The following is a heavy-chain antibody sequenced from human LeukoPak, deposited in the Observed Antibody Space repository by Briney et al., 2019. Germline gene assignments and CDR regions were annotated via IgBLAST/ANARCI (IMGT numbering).Heavy chain of an antibody. V-gene: IGHV1-69*13. CDR2: IIPIFGTA. CDR1: GGTFSSYA. CDR3: ARDSGDGYSNAPIDY. D-gene: IGHD5-24*01. J-gene: IGHJ4*02. Sequence: VASVKVSCKASGGTFSSYAISWVRQAPGQGLEWMGGIIPIFGTANYAQKFQGRVTITADESTSTAYMELSSLRSEDTAVYYCARDSGDGYSNAPIDYWGQGTLVTVSS.